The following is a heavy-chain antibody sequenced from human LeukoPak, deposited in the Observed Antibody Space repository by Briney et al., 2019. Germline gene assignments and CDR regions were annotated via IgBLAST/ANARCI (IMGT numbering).Heavy chain of an antibody. CDR2: INPNSGGT. Sequence: GASVKVSCKASGYTFTGYYMHWVRQAPGQGLEWMGWINPNSGGTNYAQKLQGRVTMTTDTSTSTAYMELRSLRSDDTAVYYCARDQGHNWNDGRVFDYWGQGTLVTVSS. CDR3: ARDQGHNWNDGRVFDY. CDR1: GYTFTGYY. J-gene: IGHJ4*02. V-gene: IGHV1-2*02. D-gene: IGHD1-1*01.